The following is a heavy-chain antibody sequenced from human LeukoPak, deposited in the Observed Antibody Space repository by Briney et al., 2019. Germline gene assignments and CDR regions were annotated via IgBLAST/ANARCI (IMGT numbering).Heavy chain of an antibody. CDR2: INAGNGNT. Sequence: ASVKASCKASGYTFTSYAMHWVRQAPGQRLEWMGWINAGNGNTKYSQKFQGRVTITRDTSASTAYMELSSLRSEDTAVYYCARDLESSRGDVWGKGPRSPSPQ. CDR1: GYTFTSYA. CDR3: ARDLESSRGDV. J-gene: IGHJ6*01. D-gene: IGHD2-2*01. V-gene: IGHV1-3*01.